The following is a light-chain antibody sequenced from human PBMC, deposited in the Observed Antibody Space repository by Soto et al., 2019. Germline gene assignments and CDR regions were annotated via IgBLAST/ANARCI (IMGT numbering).Light chain of an antibody. Sequence: QSALTQPRSVSGSPGQSVTISCTGTSNDVGGYNYVSWYQQHPGKAPKLMIYDVSNRPSGVPDRFSGSKSGNTASLTISGLQAEDEADYYCCSYAGSYTWVFGGGTKVTVL. V-gene: IGLV2-11*01. CDR1: SNDVGGYNY. J-gene: IGLJ3*02. CDR2: DVS. CDR3: CSYAGSYTWV.